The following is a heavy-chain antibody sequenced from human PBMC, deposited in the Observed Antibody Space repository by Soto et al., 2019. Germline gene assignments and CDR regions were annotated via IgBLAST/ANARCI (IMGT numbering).Heavy chain of an antibody. D-gene: IGHD3-3*01. J-gene: IGHJ3*02. CDR2: IKQDGSEK. V-gene: IGHV3-7*03. CDR3: ATHLLLFLECGRLGAFDI. Sequence: EVQLVESGGGLVQPGGSLRLSCAASGFTFSSYWMSWVRQAPGKGLEWVANIKQDGSEKYYVDSVKGRFTISRDNAKNSLYLQMSRLRAEDTVVYYGATHLLLFLECGRLGAFDIWGQGTMVTVSS. CDR1: GFTFSSYW.